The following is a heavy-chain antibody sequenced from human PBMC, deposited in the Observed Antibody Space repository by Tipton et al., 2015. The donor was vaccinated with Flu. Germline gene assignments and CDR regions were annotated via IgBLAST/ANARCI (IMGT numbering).Heavy chain of an antibody. CDR2: INQDGSVK. V-gene: IGHV3-7*01. D-gene: IGHD3-10*01. Sequence: GSLRLSCAASEFTFSSYWMSWVRQAPGKGLEWVANINQDGSVKYYVDSVKGRFTISRDNAKNSLYLQMNSLRAEDTAVYYCARDDSYYYSHAFDIWGQGTVVTVSS. J-gene: IGHJ3*02. CDR1: EFTFSSYW. CDR3: ARDDSYYYSHAFDI.